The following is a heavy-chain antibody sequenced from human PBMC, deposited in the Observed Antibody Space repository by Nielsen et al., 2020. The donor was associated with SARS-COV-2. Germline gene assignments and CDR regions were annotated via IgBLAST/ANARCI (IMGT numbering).Heavy chain of an antibody. CDR1: GGSVSSNDW. CDR3: ARGDLVVVPSPILGLGPFFYYFYLDV. V-gene: IGHV4-4*02. J-gene: IGHJ6*03. D-gene: IGHD2-2*01. CDR2: VSHSGGT. Sequence: SETLSLTCAVSGGSVSSNDWWTWVRPSPGQGLEWVGEVSHSGGTKYNPSLKSRVTLSMDKSKRQFSLRLTSVSAADTAVYFCARGDLVVVPSPILGLGPFFYYFYLDVWGKGTTVIVSS.